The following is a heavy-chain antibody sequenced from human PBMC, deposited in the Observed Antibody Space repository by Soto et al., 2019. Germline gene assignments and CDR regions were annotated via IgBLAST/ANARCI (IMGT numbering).Heavy chain of an antibody. CDR2: IYYSGST. D-gene: IGHD2-21*02. J-gene: IGHJ6*02. CDR3: GRVCGGDCHNGMDV. V-gene: IGHV4-31*03. CDR1: GGSISSGGYY. Sequence: QVQLQESGPGLVKPSQTLSLTCTVSGGSISSGGYYWSWIRQHPGKGLEWIGYIYYSGSTYYNPSLKSRVTISVDTSKNQISLKLSSVTAADTAVYYCGRVCGGDCHNGMDVWGQGTTVTVSS.